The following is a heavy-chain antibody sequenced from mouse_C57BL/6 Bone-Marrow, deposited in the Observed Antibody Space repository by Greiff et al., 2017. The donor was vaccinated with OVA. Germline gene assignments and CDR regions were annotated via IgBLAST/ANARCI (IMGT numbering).Heavy chain of an antibody. CDR3: TSHYYYGSSYWFAY. D-gene: IGHD1-1*01. Sequence: EVQRVESGAGLVKPGGSLKLSCAASGFTFSSYAMSWVRQTPEKRLEWVAYISSGGDYIYYADTVKGRFTISRDNARNTLYLQMSSLKSEDTAMYYCTSHYYYGSSYWFAYWGQGTLVTVSA. CDR2: ISSGGDYI. CDR1: GFTFSSYA. V-gene: IGHV5-9-1*02. J-gene: IGHJ3*01.